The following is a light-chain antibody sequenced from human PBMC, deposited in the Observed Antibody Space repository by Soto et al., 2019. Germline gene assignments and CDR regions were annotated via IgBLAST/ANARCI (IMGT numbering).Light chain of an antibody. CDR3: QQYDYSRT. CDR1: QSITAS. V-gene: IGKV1-5*01. Sequence: DIQMTQSPSTLSASVGDSVTITCRASQSITASLAWYQQKPGEAPKLLIYDVSILEGGVPSRFSGSGSGTEFSLTIRSLQSDDFATYYCQQYDYSRTFGQGTKVDIK. J-gene: IGKJ1*01. CDR2: DVS.